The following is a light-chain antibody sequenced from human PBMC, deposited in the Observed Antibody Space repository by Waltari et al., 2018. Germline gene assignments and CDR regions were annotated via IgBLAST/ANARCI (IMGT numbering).Light chain of an antibody. J-gene: IGKJ4*02. CDR3: QQSYSTPPT. Sequence: RESQNIGSYLNWYHQKPGKAPKLLSYAASSLQSGVPSRFSSSGSGTDFTLTISSLQPEDVATYYGQQSYSTPPTFGGGTKVEIK. CDR1: QNIGSY. CDR2: AAS. V-gene: IGKV1-39*01.